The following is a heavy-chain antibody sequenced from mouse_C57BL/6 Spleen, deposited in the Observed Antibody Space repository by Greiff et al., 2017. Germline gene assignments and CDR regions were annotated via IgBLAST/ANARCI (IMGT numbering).Heavy chain of an antibody. D-gene: IGHD2-3*01. V-gene: IGHV1-80*01. CDR1: GYAFSSYW. CDR3: ARRDGYQYYFDY. Sequence: QVQLQQSRAELVKPGASVKISCKASGYAFSSYWMNWVKQRPGKGLEWIGQIYPGDGDTNYNGKFKGKATLTADKSSSTAYMQLSSLTSEDSAVYFCARRDGYQYYFDYWGQGTTLTGSS. CDR2: IYPGDGDT. J-gene: IGHJ2*01.